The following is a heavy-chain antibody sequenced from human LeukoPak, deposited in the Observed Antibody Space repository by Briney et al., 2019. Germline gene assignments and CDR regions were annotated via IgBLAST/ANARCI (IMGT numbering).Heavy chain of an antibody. J-gene: IGHJ6*02. CDR2: ISGSGGST. Sequence: GGSLRLSCAASGFTFSSYAMSWVRQAPGKGLEWVSAISGSGGSTYYADSVKGRFTISRDNSKNTLYLQMNSLRAEDTAVYYCARDSNDYGDYYYYGMDVWGQGTTVTVSS. CDR3: ARDSNDYGDYYYYGMDV. V-gene: IGHV3-23*01. CDR1: GFTFSSYA. D-gene: IGHD4-17*01.